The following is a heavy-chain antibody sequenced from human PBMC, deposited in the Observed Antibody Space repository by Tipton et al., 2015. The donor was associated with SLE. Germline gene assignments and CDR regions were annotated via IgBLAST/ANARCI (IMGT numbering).Heavy chain of an antibody. CDR2: IYYNGNT. CDR1: GGSISTGDYY. J-gene: IGHJ6*02. D-gene: IGHD2-15*01. Sequence: LSLTCTVSGGSISTGDYYWSWIRQPPGKSLEWIGYIYYNGNTYYNPSLKSRVTISVDTSKNQFSLKLSSVTAADTAVYYCAREGAAVLVGRGGMDVWGQGTTVTVSS. CDR3: AREGAAVLVGRGGMDV. V-gene: IGHV4-30-4*08.